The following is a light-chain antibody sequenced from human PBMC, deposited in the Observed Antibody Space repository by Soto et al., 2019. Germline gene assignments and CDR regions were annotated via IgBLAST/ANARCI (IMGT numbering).Light chain of an antibody. CDR3: QVWDSASDQRV. CDR1: NIGRKS. CDR2: DDS. Sequence: SSELTQPPSVSVPPGQPARITCGGNNIGRKSVHWYQQRPGQAPVLVVYDDSDRPSGIPERFSGSNSGSTATLTISWVEVGDEADYYCQVWDSASDQRVFGGGTQLTVL. V-gene: IGLV3-21*02. J-gene: IGLJ3*02.